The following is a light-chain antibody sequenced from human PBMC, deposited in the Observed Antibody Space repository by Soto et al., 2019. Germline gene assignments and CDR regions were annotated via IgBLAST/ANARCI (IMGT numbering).Light chain of an antibody. V-gene: IGKV3-20*01. Sequence: EIVMTQSPGTLSLSPGERATLSCRASQTLPRRHLAWYQQKPGQAPRLLFYSASSRVNGVPDSFSGSESGTDFTLTITRLEPEDFAVYHCQQYEDSPYSFGPGTKLEIK. CDR3: QQYEDSPYS. J-gene: IGKJ2*03. CDR1: QTLPRRH. CDR2: SAS.